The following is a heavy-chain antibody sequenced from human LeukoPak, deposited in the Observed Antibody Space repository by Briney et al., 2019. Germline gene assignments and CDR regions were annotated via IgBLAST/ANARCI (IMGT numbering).Heavy chain of an antibody. CDR2: INHSGST. CDR3: ARRVVVTAIRGNWFDP. Sequence: SETLSLTRAVHGGSFSGYYWSWIRQPPGKGLEWIGEINHSGSTNYNPSLKSRVTISVDTSKNQFSLKLSSVTAADTAVYYCARRVVVTAIRGNWFDPWGQGTLVTVSS. D-gene: IGHD2-21*02. CDR1: GGSFSGYY. J-gene: IGHJ5*02. V-gene: IGHV4-34*01.